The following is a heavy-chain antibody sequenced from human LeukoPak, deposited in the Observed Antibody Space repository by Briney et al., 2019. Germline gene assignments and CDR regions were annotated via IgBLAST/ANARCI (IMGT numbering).Heavy chain of an antibody. D-gene: IGHD3-10*02. CDR1: GFPFSSYR. CDR3: AKGGSGITMLSIVY. V-gene: IGHV3-30*18. Sequence: GGPLRLPCAASGFPFSSYRMHGPREATGKGLEWVADISYDGSNKYYADSVKGRLTIFRENSKNTLYLQMNSLRAEDTAVYYCAKGGSGITMLSIVYWGQGTLVTVAS. CDR2: ISYDGSNK. J-gene: IGHJ4*02.